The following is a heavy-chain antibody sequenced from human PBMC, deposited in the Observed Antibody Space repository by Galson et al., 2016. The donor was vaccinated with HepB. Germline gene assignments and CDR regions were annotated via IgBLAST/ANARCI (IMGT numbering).Heavy chain of an antibody. J-gene: IGHJ4*02. CDR2: ISSTSTYT. D-gene: IGHD3-10*01. V-gene: IGHV3-11*03. CDR1: GFTFGDYF. Sequence: SLRLSCAASGFTFGDYFMSWIRQAPGKGPEWISYISSTSTYTHYADSVKGRFTISRDNAKNSLYLHMNSLRAEDTAVYYCARPRTTILLWFVELPGEYYFDFWGQGTLVTVSS. CDR3: ARPRTTILLWFVELPGEYYFDF.